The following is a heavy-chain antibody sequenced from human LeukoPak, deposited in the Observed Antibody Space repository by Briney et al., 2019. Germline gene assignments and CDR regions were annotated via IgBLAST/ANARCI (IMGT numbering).Heavy chain of an antibody. J-gene: IGHJ4*02. D-gene: IGHD6-13*01. CDR2: ISAYNGNT. CDR1: GHSFTKFG. Sequence: GSVKVSRKASGHSFTKFGISWVRQAPGQGLEWMGWISAYNGNTNYAQKLQGRVTMTTDTSTSTAYMELRSLRADDTAVYYWARDSPDSSKSLGFDHWGQRTLVTVSS. CDR3: ARDSPDSSKSLGFDH. V-gene: IGHV1-18*01.